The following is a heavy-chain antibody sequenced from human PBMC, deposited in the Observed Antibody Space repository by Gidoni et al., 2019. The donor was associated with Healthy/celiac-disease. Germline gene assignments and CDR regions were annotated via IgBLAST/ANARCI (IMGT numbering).Heavy chain of an antibody. CDR1: GFTFSNAW. D-gene: IGHD3-22*01. CDR2: IKSKTDGGTT. V-gene: IGHV3-15*01. J-gene: IGHJ6*02. Sequence: EVQLVESGGGLVKPGGSLRLSCAASGFTFSNAWMSWVRQAPGKGLEWVGRIKSKTDGGTTDYAAPVKGRFTISRDDSKNTLYLQMNSLKTEDTAVYYCTTPWSSGYYYGMDVWGQGTTVTVSS. CDR3: TTPWSSGYYYGMDV.